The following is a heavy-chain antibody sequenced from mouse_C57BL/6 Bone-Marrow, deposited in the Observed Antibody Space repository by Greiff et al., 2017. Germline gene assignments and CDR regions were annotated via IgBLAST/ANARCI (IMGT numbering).Heavy chain of an antibody. J-gene: IGHJ3*01. CDR1: GFSLSTSGMG. Sequence: QVTLKVCGPGILQSSQTLSLTCSFSGFSLSTSGMGVSWIRQPSGKGLEWLAHIYWDDDKRYNPSLKSRLTISKDTSRNQVFLKITSVDTADTATDYCARRDGNYAAWFAYWGQGTLVTVSA. D-gene: IGHD2-1*01. CDR2: IYWDDDK. CDR3: ARRDGNYAAWFAY. V-gene: IGHV8-12*01.